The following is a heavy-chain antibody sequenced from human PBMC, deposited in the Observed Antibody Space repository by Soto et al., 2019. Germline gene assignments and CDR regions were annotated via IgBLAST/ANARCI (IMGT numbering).Heavy chain of an antibody. Sequence: QVQLQESGPGLVKPSQTLSLTCTVSGGSLKSGGYYWSWIRQHPGRGLEWIGYIYYTGRTYYNPSLESRVTFSVDTSKNQFSLKLSSVTAADTAVYYCARDVTSNHNCFVLCGHGTLVTVSS. CDR1: GGSLKSGGYY. D-gene: IGHD2-2*01. CDR2: IYYTGRT. V-gene: IGHV4-31*02. CDR3: ARDVTSNHNCFVL. J-gene: IGHJ5*02.